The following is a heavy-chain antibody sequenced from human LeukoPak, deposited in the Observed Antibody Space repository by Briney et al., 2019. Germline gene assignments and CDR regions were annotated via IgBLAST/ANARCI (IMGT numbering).Heavy chain of an antibody. CDR1: GFTVSSNY. CDR3: ARELHYYDSSGVIPDFDY. J-gene: IGHJ4*02. CDR2: IYSGGST. D-gene: IGHD3-22*01. V-gene: IGHV3-66*01. Sequence: PGGSLRLSCAASGFTVSSNYMSWVRQAPGKGLEWVSVIYSGGSTYYADSVKGRFTISRDNSKNTLYLQMNSLRAEDTAVYYCARELHYYDSSGVIPDFDYWGQGTLVTVSS.